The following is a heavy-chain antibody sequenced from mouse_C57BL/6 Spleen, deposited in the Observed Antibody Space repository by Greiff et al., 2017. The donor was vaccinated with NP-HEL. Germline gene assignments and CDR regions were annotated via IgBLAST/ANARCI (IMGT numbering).Heavy chain of an antibody. CDR2: ISDGGSYT. D-gene: IGHD1-1*01. CDR3: ARDSVVARYVDV. Sequence: EVQGVESGGGLVKPGGSLKLSCAASGFTFSSYAMSWVRQTPEKRLEWVATISDGGSYTYYPDNVKGRFTISRDNAKNNLYLQMSNLKSEDTAMYYCARDSVVARYVDVWGTGTTVTVSS. CDR1: GFTFSSYA. V-gene: IGHV5-4*01. J-gene: IGHJ1*03.